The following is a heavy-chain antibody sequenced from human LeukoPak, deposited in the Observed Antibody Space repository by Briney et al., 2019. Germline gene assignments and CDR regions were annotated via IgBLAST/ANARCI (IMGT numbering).Heavy chain of an antibody. J-gene: IGHJ4*02. CDR1: GFTFSSYG. CDR2: IRYDGSNK. D-gene: IGHD3-3*01. V-gene: IGHV3-30*02. CDR3: AKNRPSNWYGYDFWSGYHDFDY. Sequence: PGGSLRLSCAASGFTFSSYGMHWVRQAPGKGLEWVAFIRYDGSNKYYADSVKGRFTISRDNSKNTLYLQMNSLRAEDTAVYYCAKNRPSNWYGYDFWSGYHDFDYWGQGPRSPSPQ.